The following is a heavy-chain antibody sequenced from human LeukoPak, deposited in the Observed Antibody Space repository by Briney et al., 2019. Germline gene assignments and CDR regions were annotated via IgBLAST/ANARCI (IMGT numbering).Heavy chain of an antibody. CDR3: ASGNWNDRAFDI. D-gene: IGHD1-20*01. Sequence: PGVFLRLSCAATRHTFSDCSMSSVRSAPGQELARASNTKLAGSERYYVDSVKGRFTISRDNAKKSLYLQMNSLRAEDTAVYYCASGNWNDRAFDIWGQGTMVTVSS. CDR2: TKLAGSER. CDR1: RHTFSDCS. V-gene: IGHV3-7*01. J-gene: IGHJ3*02.